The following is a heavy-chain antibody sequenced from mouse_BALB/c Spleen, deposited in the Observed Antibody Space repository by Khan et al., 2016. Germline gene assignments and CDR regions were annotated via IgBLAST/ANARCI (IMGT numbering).Heavy chain of an antibody. CDR1: GFSLTSYG. CDR3: AKNYGNYFDY. J-gene: IGHJ2*01. CDR2: IWRGGST. V-gene: IGHV2-5-1*01. D-gene: IGHD2-1*01. Sequence: QVQLQESGPSLVQPSQSLSITCTVSGFSLTSYGVHWVRQSPGKGLEWLGVIWRGGSTDYNEAFMSRLSITKDNSKSQVFFKMNSLQADDTAIYYCAKNYGNYFDYWGQGTTLTVSS.